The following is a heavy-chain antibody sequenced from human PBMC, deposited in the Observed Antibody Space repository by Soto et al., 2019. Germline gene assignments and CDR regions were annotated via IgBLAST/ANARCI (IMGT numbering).Heavy chain of an antibody. Sequence: ASVKVSCKASGYTFTSYYMHWVRQAPGQGLEWMGIVNPNGGSPSYAQKFQGRVSMARDTSTSTVYMELSSLRSEDTAVYYCTRALESMTTGPPKITESPSLFDYWGREPLVTVPS. J-gene: IGHJ4*02. CDR2: VNPNGGSP. V-gene: IGHV1-46*01. CDR1: GYTFTSYY. CDR3: TRALESMTTGPPKITESPSLFDY. D-gene: IGHD1-20*01.